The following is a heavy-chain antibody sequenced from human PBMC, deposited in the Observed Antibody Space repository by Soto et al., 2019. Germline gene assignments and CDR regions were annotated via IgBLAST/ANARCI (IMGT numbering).Heavy chain of an antibody. V-gene: IGHV3-21*01. D-gene: IGHD6-19*01. CDR1: GFTFSTFS. CDR3: ATESGGGWREF. Sequence: EVQLVQSGGGLVKPGGSLRLSCAASGFTFSTFSMNWVRQAPGKGLEWVSSITSSSSFIYYADSVRGRFTISRDNAKNSLFLQMSSLRAEDTAVYYCATESGGGWREFWGQGTLVTVSS. J-gene: IGHJ4*02. CDR2: ITSSSSFI.